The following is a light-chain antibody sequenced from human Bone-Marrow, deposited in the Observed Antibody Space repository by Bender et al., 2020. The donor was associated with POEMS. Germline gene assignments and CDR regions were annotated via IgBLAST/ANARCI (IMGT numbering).Light chain of an antibody. CDR3: SSYAGRPV. CDR1: SSDVGSYNL. V-gene: IGLV2-14*02. Sequence: QSALTQPASVSGSPGQSITISCTGTSSDVGSYNLVSWYQQYPGKAPKLLIYDVTKRPSGVPDRFSGSKSGNTASLTVSGLQTEDEADYYCSSYAGRPVFGGGTKLTVL. CDR2: DVT. J-gene: IGLJ2*01.